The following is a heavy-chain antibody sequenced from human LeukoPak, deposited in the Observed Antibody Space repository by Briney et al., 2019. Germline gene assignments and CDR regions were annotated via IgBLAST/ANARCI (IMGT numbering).Heavy chain of an antibody. V-gene: IGHV3-48*01. D-gene: IGHD3-16*02. Sequence: PGGSLRLSCAASGFTFSNYSMNWVRQAPGKGLEWVSYISSSSSTKNYADSVKGRFTISRDNAKNSLYLQMNSLRAEDTAVYYCAREARLGELSSPDAFDIWGQGTMVTVSS. J-gene: IGHJ3*02. CDR1: GFTFSNYS. CDR2: ISSSSSTK. CDR3: AREARLGELSSPDAFDI.